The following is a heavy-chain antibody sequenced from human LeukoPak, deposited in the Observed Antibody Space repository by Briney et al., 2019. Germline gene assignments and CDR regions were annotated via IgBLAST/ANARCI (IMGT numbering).Heavy chain of an antibody. V-gene: IGHV1-8*01. CDR1: GYTFTSYD. J-gene: IGHJ4*02. CDR2: MNPNSGNT. CDR3: ARSFIAVAGGDY. D-gene: IGHD6-19*01. Sequence: ASVKVSCKASGYTFTSYDINWVRQATGQGLEWMGWMNPNSGNTGYAQKFQGRVTMTRNTSISTAYMELSSLRSEDTAVYYCARSFIAVAGGDYWGQGTLVTVSS.